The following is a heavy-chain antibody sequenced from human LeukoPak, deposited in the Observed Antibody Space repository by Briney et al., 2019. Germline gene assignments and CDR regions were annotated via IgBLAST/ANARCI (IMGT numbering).Heavy chain of an antibody. Sequence: SETLSLTCTVSGGSISSYYWSWIRQPPGKGLEWIGYIYYSGSTNYNPSLKSRVTISVDTSKNQFSLKLSSVTAADTAVYYCTRDGGDCSGGSCYSYFDYWGQGTLVTVSS. CDR3: TRDGGDCSGGSCYSYFDY. V-gene: IGHV4-59*01. D-gene: IGHD2-15*01. CDR1: GGSISSYY. J-gene: IGHJ4*02. CDR2: IYYSGST.